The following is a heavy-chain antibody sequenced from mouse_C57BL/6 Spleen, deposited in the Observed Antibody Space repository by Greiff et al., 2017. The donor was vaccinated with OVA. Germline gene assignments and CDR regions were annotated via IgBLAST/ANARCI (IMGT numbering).Heavy chain of an antibody. CDR2: ILPGSGST. Sequence: VQLQQSGAELMKPGASVKLSCKATGYTITGYWIEWVKQRPGHGLEWIGEILPGSGSTNYTEKFKGKATFTADTSSNTAYMQLSSLTTEDSAIYYCARWSLYDSYPDYWGQGTTRTVSS. V-gene: IGHV1-9*01. D-gene: IGHD2-3*01. CDR3: ARWSLYDSYPDY. CDR1: GYTITGYW. J-gene: IGHJ2*01.